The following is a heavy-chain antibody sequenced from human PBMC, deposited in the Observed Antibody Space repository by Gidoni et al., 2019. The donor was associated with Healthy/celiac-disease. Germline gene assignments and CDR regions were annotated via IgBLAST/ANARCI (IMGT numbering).Heavy chain of an antibody. CDR1: GSTFLRYA. J-gene: IGHJ5*02. V-gene: IGHV1-69*01. CDR2: IIPIFGTA. CDR3: ARGEITMVRGVIITGNWFDP. D-gene: IGHD3-10*01. Sequence: HVQPVQAWAGVKQPGSSVKVSCKDDGSTFLRYATRRVRQAPGQGLEWMGGIIPIFGTANYAQKFQGRVTITADESTSTAYMELSSLRSEDTAVYYCARGEITMVRGVIITGNWFDPWGQGTLVTVSS.